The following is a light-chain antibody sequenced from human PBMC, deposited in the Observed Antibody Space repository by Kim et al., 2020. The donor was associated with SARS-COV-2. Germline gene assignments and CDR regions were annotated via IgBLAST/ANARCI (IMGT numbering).Light chain of an antibody. J-gene: IGLJ2*01. Sequence: PGKTAGITCGGNSIGSKSVLWYQQEPGEAPVVVIYYDSDRPSGIPERFSGSNSGNTATLTISRVEAGDEADYYCQVWDSSSDHRVVFGGGTQLTVL. CDR1: SIGSKS. V-gene: IGLV3-21*04. CDR2: YDS. CDR3: QVWDSSSDHRVV.